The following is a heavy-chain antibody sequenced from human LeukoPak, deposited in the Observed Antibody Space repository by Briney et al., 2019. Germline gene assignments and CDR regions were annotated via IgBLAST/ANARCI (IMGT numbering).Heavy chain of an antibody. D-gene: IGHD2-2*01. Sequence: SVKVSCKASGGTFSSYAISWVRQAPGQGLEWMGGIIPTFGTANYAQKFQGRVTITADESTSTAYMELSGLRSEDTAVYYCASPSHCSSTSCYYAYYGMDVWGKGTTVTVSS. J-gene: IGHJ6*04. CDR2: IIPTFGTA. V-gene: IGHV1-69*01. CDR1: GGTFSSYA. CDR3: ASPSHCSSTSCYYAYYGMDV.